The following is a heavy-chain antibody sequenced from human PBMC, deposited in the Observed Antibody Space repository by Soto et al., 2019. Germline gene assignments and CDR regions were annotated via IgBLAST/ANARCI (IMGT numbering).Heavy chain of an antibody. CDR3: ARDMRGVTEYFDY. CDR2: ISSSSSYT. J-gene: IGHJ4*02. V-gene: IGHV3-11*05. CDR1: GFTFSDYY. D-gene: IGHD3-10*01. Sequence: QVQLVESGGGLVKPGGSLRLSCAASGFTFSDYYMSWIRQAPGKGLEWVSYISSSSSYTNYADSVKGRFTISRDNAKNSLYLQMNSLRAEDTAVYYCARDMRGVTEYFDYWGQGTLVTVSS.